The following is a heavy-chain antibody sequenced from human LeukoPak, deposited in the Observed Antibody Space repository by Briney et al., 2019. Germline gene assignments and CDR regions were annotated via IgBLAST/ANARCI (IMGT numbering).Heavy chain of an antibody. Sequence: GGSLRLSCAGSGLTVSSTSMSWVRQTPGKGLEWVSVIYSGGSTYYADSVKGRFTISRDNSKNTLYLQMNSLRAEDTAVYYCARELLEWYFGYCGQGTLVTVSS. CDR3: ARELLEWYFGY. CDR2: IYSGGST. CDR1: GLTVSSTS. V-gene: IGHV3-66*01. D-gene: IGHD2-15*01. J-gene: IGHJ4*02.